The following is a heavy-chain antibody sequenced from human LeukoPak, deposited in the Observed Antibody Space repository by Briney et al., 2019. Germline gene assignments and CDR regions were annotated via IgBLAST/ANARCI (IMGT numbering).Heavy chain of an antibody. CDR2: MNPDNGNT. D-gene: IGHD6-13*01. CDR3: ARGPRESSSSDY. CDR1: GYRFTNFD. Sequence: ASVKISCMTSGYRFTNFDINWVRQAPGQGLAWMGWMNPDNGNTGYAQKFQGRVSMSGDTSISTAFMVLSSLRSDDTAVYFCARGPRESSSSDYWGQGTLVTVSS. V-gene: IGHV1-8*01. J-gene: IGHJ4*02.